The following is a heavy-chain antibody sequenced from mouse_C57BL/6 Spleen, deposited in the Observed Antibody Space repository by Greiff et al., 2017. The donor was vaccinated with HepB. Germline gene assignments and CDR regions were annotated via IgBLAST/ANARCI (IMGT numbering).Heavy chain of an antibody. CDR3: ARHDYDGYYAMDY. CDR2: IDPEDGET. CDR1: GFNIKDYY. J-gene: IGHJ4*01. Sequence: EVMLVESGAELVKPGASVKLSCTASGFNIKDYYMHWVKQRTEQGLEWIGRIDPEDGETKYAPKFQGKATITADTSSNTAYLQLSSLTSEDTAVYYCARHDYDGYYAMDYWGQGTSVTVSS. D-gene: IGHD2-4*01. V-gene: IGHV14-2*01.